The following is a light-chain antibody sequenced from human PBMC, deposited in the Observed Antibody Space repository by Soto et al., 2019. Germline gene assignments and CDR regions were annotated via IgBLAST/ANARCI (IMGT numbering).Light chain of an antibody. J-gene: IGLJ1*01. V-gene: IGLV1-51*02. CDR1: SSNTGKNY. CDR2: ENN. Sequence: QSVLTQPPSVSAAPGQKVTMSCSGSSSNTGKNYVSWYQQLPGTAPKLLIYENNKRPSGIPDRFSGSKSGTSATLGITGLQTGDEADYYCGTWDSSLSVFVFGTGTKVTVL. CDR3: GTWDSSLSVFV.